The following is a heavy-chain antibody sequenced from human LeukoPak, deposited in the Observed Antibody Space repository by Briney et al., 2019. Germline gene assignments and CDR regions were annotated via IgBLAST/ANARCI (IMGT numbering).Heavy chain of an antibody. CDR2: ISYDGSNK. CDR3: AKDTPCGGDCYSSWFDP. D-gene: IGHD2-21*02. J-gene: IGHJ5*02. V-gene: IGHV3-30*18. CDR1: GFTFSSYG. Sequence: GGSLRLSCAASGFTFSSYGMHWVRQAPGKGLEWVAVISYDGSNKYYADSVKGRFTISRDNSKNTLYLQMNSRRAEDTAVYYCAKDTPCGGDCYSSWFDPWGQGTLVTVSS.